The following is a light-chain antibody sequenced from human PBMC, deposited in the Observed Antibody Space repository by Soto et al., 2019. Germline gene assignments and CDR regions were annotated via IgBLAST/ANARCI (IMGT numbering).Light chain of an antibody. J-gene: IGKJ5*01. CDR2: DAS. CDR1: QSVSSY. Sequence: EIALTQCPATLSLSPGARATLSCRASQSVSSYLAWYPQKPGQAPRLLIYDASNRATGIPARFSGSGSGTDVTLTISSLEPEECAVYYGQQRSNWPITFGQGTRLEIK. V-gene: IGKV3-11*01. CDR3: QQRSNWPIT.